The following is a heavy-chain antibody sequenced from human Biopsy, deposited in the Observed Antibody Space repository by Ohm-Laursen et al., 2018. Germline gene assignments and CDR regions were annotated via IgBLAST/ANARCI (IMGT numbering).Heavy chain of an antibody. CDR1: GFTFSSYS. V-gene: IGHV3-21*01. CDR3: ARDSRRTAREGGMDV. CDR2: ISETSSHI. Sequence: SLRLSCTASGFTFSSYSMNWVHQAPGKGLEWISYISETSSHIYDADSVKGRFTVARDNAKNSLYLQLNSLRAEDTAVYYCARDSRRTAREGGMDVWGQGTTVTVSS. D-gene: IGHD6-6*01. J-gene: IGHJ6*02.